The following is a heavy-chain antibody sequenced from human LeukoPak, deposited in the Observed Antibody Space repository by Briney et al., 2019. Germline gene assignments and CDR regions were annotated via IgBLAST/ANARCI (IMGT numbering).Heavy chain of an antibody. CDR3: AKAQVHSSGYYSVSASGMDV. V-gene: IGHV3-7*03. CDR1: GLTFSSSW. Sequence: PGGSLRLSCAVSGLTFSSSWMDWVRQAPGKGLEWVASINPDGNKKYSADSVKGRFTISRDNAENSLYLQMNSLRAEDTAVYYCAKAQVHSSGYYSVSASGMDVWGQGTTVTVSS. CDR2: INPDGNKK. J-gene: IGHJ6*02. D-gene: IGHD3-22*01.